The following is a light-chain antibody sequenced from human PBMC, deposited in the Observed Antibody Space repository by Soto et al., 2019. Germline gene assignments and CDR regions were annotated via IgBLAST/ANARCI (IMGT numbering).Light chain of an antibody. CDR2: DAS. J-gene: IGKJ1*01. CDR3: QQYMSYS. V-gene: IGKV1-5*01. Sequence: DTPVTKSPSTLSASLGDRVIITCRASQSISNWLAWYQQKPGKAPKLLIYDASSLESGVPSRFSGSGSGTEFTLTISGLQPDDFATYYCQQYMSYSFGQGTKVDIK. CDR1: QSISNW.